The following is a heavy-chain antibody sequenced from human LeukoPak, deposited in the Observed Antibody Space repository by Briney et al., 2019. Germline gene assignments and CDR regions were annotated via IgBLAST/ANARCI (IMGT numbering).Heavy chain of an antibody. CDR2: IHHSGST. CDR1: GGSITSGGYY. Sequence: SETLSLTCTVSGGSITSGGYYWSWIRQHPGKGLEWIGYIHHSGSTYYNPSLKSRVTISVDTSKNQFSLKLYSVTAADTAVYYCARGPGGDQDYWGQGTLVTVSS. V-gene: IGHV4-31*03. D-gene: IGHD2-21*02. CDR3: ARGPGGDQDY. J-gene: IGHJ4*02.